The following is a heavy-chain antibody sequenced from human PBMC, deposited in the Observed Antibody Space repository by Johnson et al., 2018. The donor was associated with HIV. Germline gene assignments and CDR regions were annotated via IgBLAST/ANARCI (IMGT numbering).Heavy chain of an antibody. CDR1: GFTFSSYA. J-gene: IGHJ3*02. V-gene: IGHV3-23*04. Sequence: EKLVESGGGLVQPGGSLRLSCAASGFTFSSYAMSWVRQAPGKGLEWVSAISGSGGSTYYADSVKGRFTISRDNSKNTLYLQMNSLRAEDTAVYYCAKGSTSCYNAFDIWGQGTMVTVSS. CDR3: AKGSTSCYNAFDI. D-gene: IGHD2-2*02. CDR2: ISGSGGST.